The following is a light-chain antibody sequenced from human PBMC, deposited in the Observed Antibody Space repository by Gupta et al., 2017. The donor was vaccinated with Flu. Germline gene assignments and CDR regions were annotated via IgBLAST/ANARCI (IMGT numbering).Light chain of an antibody. CDR2: ENN. CDR3: GAWDAFLSVYV. CDR1: SSTIGNNY. Sequence: QSDLSQPLSVSPASGYKVTISCSGSSSTIGNNYVSWYQQHPNTAPNLLIFENNKRPSGIPDRFSGSKSGTSATLGITGLQTGDEADYYCGAWDAFLSVYVFGTGTKVTVL. J-gene: IGLJ1*01. V-gene: IGLV1-51*02.